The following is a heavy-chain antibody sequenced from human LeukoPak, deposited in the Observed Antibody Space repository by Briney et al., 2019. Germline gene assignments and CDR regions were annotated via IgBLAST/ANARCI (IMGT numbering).Heavy chain of an antibody. Sequence: SETLSLTCAVSGYSISSGYYWGWIRQPPGKGLEWIGSIYHSGSTYYNPSLKSRVPISVDTSKNQFSLKLSSVTAADTAVYYCARRQQWLVGFDYWGQGTLVTVSS. CDR3: ARRQQWLVGFDY. J-gene: IGHJ4*02. CDR1: GYSISSGYY. D-gene: IGHD6-19*01. CDR2: IYHSGST. V-gene: IGHV4-38-2*01.